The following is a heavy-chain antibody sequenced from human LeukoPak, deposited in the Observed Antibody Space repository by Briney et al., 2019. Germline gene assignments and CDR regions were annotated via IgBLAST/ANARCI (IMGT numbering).Heavy chain of an antibody. V-gene: IGHV3-30*02. J-gene: IGHJ4*02. CDR1: GFTFSSYS. D-gene: IGHD3-9*01. Sequence: PGGSLRLSCAASGFTFSSYSMNWVRQAPGKGLEWVAVLWYDVGNQYYADSVKGRFTISRDNSKNTLYLQMNSLRAEDTAVYYCAKEGRLNRYFDWLLEEYFDYWGQGTLVTVSS. CDR2: LWYDVGNQ. CDR3: AKEGRLNRYFDWLLEEYFDY.